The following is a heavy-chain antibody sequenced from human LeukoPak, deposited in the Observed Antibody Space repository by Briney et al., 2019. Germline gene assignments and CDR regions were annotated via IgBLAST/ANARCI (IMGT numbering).Heavy chain of an antibody. Sequence: ASVKVSCKASGYTFTGYYMHWVRQAPGQGLEWMGWNNPNSGGTNYAQKFQGRVTTTRDTSISTAYMELSRLRSDDTAVYYCARGWSGSYYSHYYYMDVWGNGTTVTVSS. D-gene: IGHD1-26*01. J-gene: IGHJ6*03. CDR2: NNPNSGGT. CDR1: GYTFTGYY. CDR3: ARGWSGSYYSHYYYMDV. V-gene: IGHV1-2*02.